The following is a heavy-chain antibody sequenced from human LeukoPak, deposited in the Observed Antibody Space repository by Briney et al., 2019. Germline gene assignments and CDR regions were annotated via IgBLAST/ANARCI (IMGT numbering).Heavy chain of an antibody. CDR3: ARARTVDTAMTYYFDY. D-gene: IGHD5-18*01. CDR2: IIPILGIA. Sequence: ASVKVSCKASGGTXSSYAINGVRQPPGQGLEWMGRIIPILGIANYAQKFQGRVTITSDKSTSTAYMEMSSLRSEDAAVYYCARARTVDTAMTYYFDYWGQGTLVTVSS. V-gene: IGHV1-69*04. J-gene: IGHJ4*02. CDR1: GGTXSSYA.